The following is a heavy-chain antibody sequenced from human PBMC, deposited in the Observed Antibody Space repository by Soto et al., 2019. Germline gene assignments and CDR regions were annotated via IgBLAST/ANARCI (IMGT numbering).Heavy chain of an antibody. CDR3: ARIPSYGSGSYYTSGPFSDAFDI. J-gene: IGHJ3*02. D-gene: IGHD3-10*01. Sequence: PSETLSLTCSVSGGSLSSSSYYWGWIRQPPGKGLEWIGSIYYSGSTYYNPSLKSRVTISVDMSKNQFSLKLSSVTAADTAVYYCARIPSYGSGSYYTSGPFSDAFDIWGQGTMVTVSS. CDR1: GGSLSSSSYY. V-gene: IGHV4-39*01. CDR2: IYYSGST.